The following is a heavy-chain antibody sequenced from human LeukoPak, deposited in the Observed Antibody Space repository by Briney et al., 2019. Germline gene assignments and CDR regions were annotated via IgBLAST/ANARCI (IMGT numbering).Heavy chain of an antibody. CDR1: GYRFTSYW. CDR3: ARRSYDILTGYYNDYFDY. D-gene: IGHD3-9*01. V-gene: IGHV5-51*01. J-gene: IGHJ4*02. CDR2: IYPSDSDA. Sequence: GESLKISCKASGYRFTSYWIGWVRQMPGKGLEWVGIIYPSDSDARYSPSFQGQVTISADKSTNTAYLQWSSLKASDTAMYYCARRSYDILTGYYNDYFDYWGQGTLVTVSS.